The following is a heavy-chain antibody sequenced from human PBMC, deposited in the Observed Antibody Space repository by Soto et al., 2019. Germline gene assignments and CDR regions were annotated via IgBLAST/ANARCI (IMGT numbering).Heavy chain of an antibody. V-gene: IGHV1-69*13. D-gene: IGHD3-22*01. CDR3: ARDGTLYDSRAYYYLY. J-gene: IGHJ4*02. Sequence: QVQLVQSGAEVKKPGASVKVSCKASGYTFTSYGISWVRQAPGQGLEWMGWITPMFGTPNYAQKFRGRVTITADESTSTAYMELSSLRSEDTAMYFCARDGTLYDSRAYYYLYWGQGTLVTVSS. CDR1: GYTFTSYG. CDR2: ITPMFGTP.